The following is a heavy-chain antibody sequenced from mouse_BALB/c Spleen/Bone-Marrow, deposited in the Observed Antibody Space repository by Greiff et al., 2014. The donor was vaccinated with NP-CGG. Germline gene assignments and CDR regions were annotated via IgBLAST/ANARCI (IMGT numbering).Heavy chain of an antibody. CDR1: GFSLTNYG. CDR2: IWADGST. CDR3: ARITTATGAMDY. Sequence: VQLVESGPGLVAPSQSLSITRTVSGFSLTNYGVHWVRQPPGKGLEWLGVIWADGSTNYNSALMSRLSISKDNSKSQVFFKMNSLQTDDTAMYYCARITTATGAMDYWGQGTSVTVSS. V-gene: IGHV2-9*02. D-gene: IGHD1-2*01. J-gene: IGHJ4*01.